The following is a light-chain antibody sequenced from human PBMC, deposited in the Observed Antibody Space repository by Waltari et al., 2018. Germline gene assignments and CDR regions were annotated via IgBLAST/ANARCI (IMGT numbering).Light chain of an antibody. Sequence: DIVMTQSPDSLAVSLGERATINCKYSQSVLYSSNNKNYLAWYQQKPGQPPKLLIYWASTRESGVPDRFRGSGSGTDFTLTISSLQAEDVAVYYCQQYYSTPRTFGQGTKVEIK. V-gene: IGKV4-1*01. CDR2: WAS. CDR1: QSVLYSSNNKNY. CDR3: QQYYSTPRT. J-gene: IGKJ1*01.